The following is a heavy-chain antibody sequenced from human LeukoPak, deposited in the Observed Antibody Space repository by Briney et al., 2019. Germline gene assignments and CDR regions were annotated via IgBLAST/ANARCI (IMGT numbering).Heavy chain of an antibody. CDR3: ARSSMSSDQRYAIDY. CDR1: GGSISSYS. Sequence: SQTLSLTCTVSGGSISSYSWNWIRQPPGKGLEWIGYIYYSGRTNYIPSLKSRVTISVDTSKNQFSLNLSSVTAADTAVYYCARSSMSSDQRYAIDYWGQGTLVTVSS. D-gene: IGHD2-2*01. CDR2: IYYSGRT. V-gene: IGHV4-59*01. J-gene: IGHJ4*02.